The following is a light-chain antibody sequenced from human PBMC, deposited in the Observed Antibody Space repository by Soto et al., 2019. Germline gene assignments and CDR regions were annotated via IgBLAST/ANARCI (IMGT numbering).Light chain of an antibody. CDR2: DAS. V-gene: IGKV1-5*01. J-gene: IGKJ1*01. CDR3: QQYNSFPT. Sequence: DIQLTQSPSTLSASVGDRVTITCRASQSVRSWLAWYQQKPGKAPKLLIYDASKLETGVPSRFSGSGSETELSLTISSLQPDDFATYFCQQYNSFPTFGQGTRVEIK. CDR1: QSVRSW.